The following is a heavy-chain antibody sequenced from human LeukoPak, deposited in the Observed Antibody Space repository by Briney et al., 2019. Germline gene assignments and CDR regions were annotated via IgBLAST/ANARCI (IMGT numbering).Heavy chain of an antibody. CDR1: GFTFNSYT. CDR2: ISTVSTYT. D-gene: IGHD6-25*01. CDR3: ARDGSGFYHYYYMDV. V-gene: IGHV3-21*01. J-gene: IGHJ6*03. Sequence: GGSLRLSCAASGFTFNSYTMNWVRQAPGKGLEWVAHISTVSTYTHYTDSVKGRFTISRDNRKNLLYLQMSSLGAEDTAVYYCARDGSGFYHYYYMDVWGKGTTVTVSS.